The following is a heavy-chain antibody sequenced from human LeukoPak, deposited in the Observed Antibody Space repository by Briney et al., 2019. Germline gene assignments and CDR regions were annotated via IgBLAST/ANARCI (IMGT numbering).Heavy chain of an antibody. CDR2: IKQDGSEK. CDR3: ARWLELTRNFDW. Sequence: LPGGSLRLPCVGSGFTSSDYWMSWVRQAPGKGLEWVANIKQDGSEKDYVDALKGRFTISRDNAKNSLYLQMNSLRAEDTAVYYCARWLELTRNFDWWGQRTLVTVSS. D-gene: IGHD5-24*01. V-gene: IGHV3-7*01. J-gene: IGHJ4*02. CDR1: GFTSSDYW.